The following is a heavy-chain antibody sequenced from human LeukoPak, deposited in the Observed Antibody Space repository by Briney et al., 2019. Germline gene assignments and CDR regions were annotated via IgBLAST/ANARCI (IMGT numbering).Heavy chain of an antibody. D-gene: IGHD6-13*01. Sequence: ASVKVSCKASGYTFTGYYMHWVRQAPGQGLEWMGRINPNSGGTNYAQKFQGRVTMTRDTSISTAYVELSRLRSDDTAVYYCARDLDSVAAADYWGQGTLVTVSS. CDR3: ARDLDSVAAADY. CDR1: GYTFTGYY. V-gene: IGHV1-2*06. J-gene: IGHJ4*02. CDR2: INPNSGGT.